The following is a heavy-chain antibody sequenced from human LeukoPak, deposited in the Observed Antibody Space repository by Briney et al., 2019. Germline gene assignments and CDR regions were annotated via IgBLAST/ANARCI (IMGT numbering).Heavy chain of an antibody. CDR2: INPNSGGT. Sequence: ASVKVSCKASGYSFTGYFIHWVRQAPGQGLEWMGWINPNSGGTNYAQKFQGRVTVTRDTSISTAYMELSRLRSDDTAVYYCARDPISSDSSGWYWFDPWGQGTLVTVSS. CDR3: ARDPISSDSSGWYWFDP. D-gene: IGHD6-19*01. V-gene: IGHV1-2*02. CDR1: GYSFTGYF. J-gene: IGHJ5*02.